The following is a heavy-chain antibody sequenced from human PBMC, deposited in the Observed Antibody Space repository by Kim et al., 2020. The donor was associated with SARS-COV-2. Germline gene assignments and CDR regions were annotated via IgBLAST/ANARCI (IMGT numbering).Heavy chain of an antibody. CDR2: IWYDGSKK. CDR1: GFSLTSYG. CDR3: LRDPDGGVLATAGVDY. J-gene: IGHJ4*01. V-gene: IGHV3-33*01. D-gene: IGHD3-16*01. Sequence: GGSLRLSCAASGFSLTSYGMHWVRQAPGKGLEWLAVIWYDGSKKYYADSVKGRFTISRDNSKSTLYLQMNSLRVEDTAVYYCLRDPDGGVLATAGVDYWG.